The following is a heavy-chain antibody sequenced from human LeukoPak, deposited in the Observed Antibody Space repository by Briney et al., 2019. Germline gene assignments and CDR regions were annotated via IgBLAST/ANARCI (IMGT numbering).Heavy chain of an antibody. CDR2: ISHSGST. D-gene: IGHD6-13*01. V-gene: IGHV4-34*01. CDR1: GGSFSRYY. Sequence: KPSETLSLTCAVYGGSFSRYYWSWIRQPPGKGLEWIGEISHSGSTNYNPSIKSRVTISVDTSKNQFSLKVRSVTAADTAVYYCARVRAAAVPYYFDYWGQGTLVTVSS. J-gene: IGHJ4*02. CDR3: ARVRAAAVPYYFDY.